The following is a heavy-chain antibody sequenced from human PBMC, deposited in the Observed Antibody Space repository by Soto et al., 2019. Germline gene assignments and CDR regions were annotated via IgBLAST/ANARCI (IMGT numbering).Heavy chain of an antibody. CDR1: ADIFNNYY. CDR3: AKHCGGDCSNGFDI. V-gene: IGHV1-46*02. J-gene: IGHJ3*02. CDR2: MTPSDGST. Sequence: ASVKVSCKTSADIFNNYYMHWVRQAPGQGLEWMGVMTPSDGSTNYAQSFQGRVTTTRDTSTRTVYVELSSLRSEDTAVYYCAKHCGGDCSNGFDIWGQGTKVTVSS. D-gene: IGHD2-21*02.